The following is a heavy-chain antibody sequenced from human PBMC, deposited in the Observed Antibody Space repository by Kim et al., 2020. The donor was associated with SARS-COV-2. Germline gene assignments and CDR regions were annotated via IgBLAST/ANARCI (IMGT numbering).Heavy chain of an antibody. J-gene: IGHJ4*02. D-gene: IGHD6-13*01. Sequence: SETLSLTCTVSGVSISSSSYYWGWIRQPPGKGLEWIGSIYYGGSTYRTPPLKSRVTIYVDTSKNQFSLKLSSVTAADTAVYYCARPSIAASGKIDYWGQGTLVTVSS. CDR2: IYYGGST. CDR1: GVSISSSSYY. CDR3: ARPSIAASGKIDY. V-gene: IGHV4-39*01.